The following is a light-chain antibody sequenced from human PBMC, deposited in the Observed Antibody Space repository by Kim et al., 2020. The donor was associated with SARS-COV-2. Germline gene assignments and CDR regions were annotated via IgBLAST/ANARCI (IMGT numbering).Light chain of an antibody. J-gene: IGKJ2*01. V-gene: IGKV3-11*01. CDR2: DTS. CDR1: QSISRY. Sequence: SPGERATLYCRASQSISRYLAWYQQKSGQAPRLLIYDTSTRATGIPARFGGSGSGTDFTLTISSLEPEDFAVYYCQQHSNWPPEYTFGQGTKLEI. CDR3: QQHSNWPPEYT.